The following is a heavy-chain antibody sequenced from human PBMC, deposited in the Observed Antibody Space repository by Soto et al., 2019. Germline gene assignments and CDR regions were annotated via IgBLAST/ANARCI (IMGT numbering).Heavy chain of an antibody. D-gene: IGHD2-15*01. CDR3: AKDLGYCSGGSCYYEYFQH. CDR2: ISGSGGST. CDR1: GFTFSSYA. Sequence: GGSLRLSCTASGFTFSSYAMSWVRQAPGKGLEWVSAISGSGGSTYYADSVKGRFTISRDNSKNTLYLQMNSLRAEETAVYYCAKDLGYCSGGSCYYEYFQHWGQGTLVTVSS. V-gene: IGHV3-23*01. J-gene: IGHJ1*01.